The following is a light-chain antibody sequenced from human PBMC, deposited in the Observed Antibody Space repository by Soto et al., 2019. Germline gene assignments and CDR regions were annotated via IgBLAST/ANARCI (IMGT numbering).Light chain of an antibody. CDR1: QDIDNY. CDR2: AAS. Sequence: DIQMTQSPSSLSASVGDRVTITCRAGQDIDNYLAWFQQKPGTAPKFLIYAASTLEFGVPSRFSGSRSGTYFTLTITSLQPEDFATYSCQHYKHYPPTFGGGTKVEI. CDR3: QHYKHYPPT. V-gene: IGKV1-16*01. J-gene: IGKJ4*01.